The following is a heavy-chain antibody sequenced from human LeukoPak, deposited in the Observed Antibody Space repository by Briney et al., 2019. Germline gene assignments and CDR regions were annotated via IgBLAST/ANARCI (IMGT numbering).Heavy chain of an antibody. D-gene: IGHD4-17*01. CDR2: INSDGSST. CDR3: ATGMTTVTTFYFDY. V-gene: IGHV3-74*01. J-gene: IGHJ4*02. Sequence: PGGSLRLSCAASGFTFSSYWMHWVRRAPGKGLVWVSRINSDGSSTSYADSVKGRFTISRDNAKNTLYLQMNSLRAEDTAVYYCATGMTTVTTFYFDYWGQGTLVTVSS. CDR1: GFTFSSYW.